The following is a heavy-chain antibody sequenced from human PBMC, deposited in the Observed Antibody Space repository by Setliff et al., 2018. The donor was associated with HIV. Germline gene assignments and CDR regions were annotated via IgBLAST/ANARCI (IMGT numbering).Heavy chain of an antibody. J-gene: IGHJ4*02. CDR1: GGSFSGYY. CDR2: INHSGST. CDR3: ARARGMVRGVISC. Sequence: SSETLSLTCAVYGGSFSGYYWSWISQPPGKGLEWIGEINHSGSTNYNPSLKSRVTISVDTSKNQFSLKLSSVTAADTAVYYCARARGMVRGVISCWGQGTLVTVSS. V-gene: IGHV4-34*01. D-gene: IGHD3-10*01.